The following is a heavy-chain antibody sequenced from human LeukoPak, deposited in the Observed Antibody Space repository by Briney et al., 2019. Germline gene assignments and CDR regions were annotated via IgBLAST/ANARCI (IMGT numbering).Heavy chain of an antibody. Sequence: GGSLRLSCAASGFTFSSYWMHWVRQAPGKGLVWVSRINSDGSSTSYADSVKGRFTISRDNAKNTLYLQVNSLRAEDTAVCYCARDFGLRYPRNPGHWGQGTLVTVSS. CDR1: GFTFSSYW. CDR2: INSDGSST. J-gene: IGHJ4*02. V-gene: IGHV3-74*01. CDR3: ARDFGLRYPRNPGH. D-gene: IGHD3-10*01.